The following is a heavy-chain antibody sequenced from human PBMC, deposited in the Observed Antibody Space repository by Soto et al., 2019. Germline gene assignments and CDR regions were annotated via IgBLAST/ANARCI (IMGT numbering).Heavy chain of an antibody. Sequence: EVQLVESGGGLVKPGGSLRLSCVASGFTFSGYSINWVRQAPGKGLEWVSYISGPSIYIYYADSVKGRFTISRDNAKSAVYRKMNSLRAEDTAVYYCARGFRNGFNVWGQGPRSASR. J-gene: IGHJ6*02. V-gene: IGHV3-21*01. CDR1: GFTFSGYS. CDR2: ISGPSIYI. CDR3: ARGFRNGFNV. D-gene: IGHD2-8*01.